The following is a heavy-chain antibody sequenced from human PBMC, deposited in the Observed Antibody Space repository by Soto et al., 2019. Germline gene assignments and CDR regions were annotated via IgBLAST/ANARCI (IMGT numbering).Heavy chain of an antibody. Sequence: GGSLRLSCAASGFTFSSYGMHWVRQAPGKGLEWVAVIWYDGSNKYYADSVKGRFTISRDNSKNTLYLQMNSLRAEDTAVYYCARDLPYGGNSDVLPDVSCPDYWGQGTLVTVSS. V-gene: IGHV3-33*01. CDR3: ARDLPYGGNSDVLPDVSCPDY. D-gene: IGHD2-21*02. J-gene: IGHJ4*02. CDR1: GFTFSSYG. CDR2: IWYDGSNK.